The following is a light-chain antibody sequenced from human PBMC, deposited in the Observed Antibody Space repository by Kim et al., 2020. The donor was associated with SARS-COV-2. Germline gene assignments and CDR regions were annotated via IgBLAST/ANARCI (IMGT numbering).Light chain of an antibody. Sequence: EIVLTQSPGTLSLSPGERATLSCRASQSVSSSYFAWYQQKPGQAPRLLIYGASSRATGIPDRFSGSGSGTDFTLTVSRLEPEDFAVYYCQQYGSLPGTFGQGTKVDIK. CDR3: QQYGSLPGT. J-gene: IGKJ1*01. V-gene: IGKV3-20*01. CDR2: GAS. CDR1: QSVSSSY.